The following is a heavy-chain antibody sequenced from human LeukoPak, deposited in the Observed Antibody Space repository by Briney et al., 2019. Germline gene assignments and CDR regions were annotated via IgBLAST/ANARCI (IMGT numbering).Heavy chain of an antibody. CDR1: GFTFRSYW. D-gene: IGHD1-26*01. J-gene: IGHJ4*02. Sequence: PGGSLRLSCAASGFTFRSYWMSWVRQAPGKGLGWVASIKQDGSEMYYVDSVRGRLTISRDNAKSSLYLQMNTLRAEDTAVYYCARDVRQWEPDYWGQGTLVTVSS. CDR2: IKQDGSEM. V-gene: IGHV3-7*03. CDR3: ARDVRQWEPDY.